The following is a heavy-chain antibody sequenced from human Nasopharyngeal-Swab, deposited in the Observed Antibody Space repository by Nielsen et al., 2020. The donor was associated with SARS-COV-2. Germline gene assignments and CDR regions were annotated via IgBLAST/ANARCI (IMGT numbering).Heavy chain of an antibody. J-gene: IGHJ4*02. CDR1: GGSISSSSYY. D-gene: IGHD3-16*02. CDR3: ARGMGSDYVWGSYRYEDYFDY. V-gene: IGHV4-39*07. CDR2: IYYSGST. Sequence: SETLSLTCTVSGGSISSSSYYWGWIRQPPGKGLEWIGSIYYSGSTYYNPSLKSRVIISIDTSKNQFSLKLSSVTAADTAVYYCARGMGSDYVWGSYRYEDYFDYWGQGTLVTVSS.